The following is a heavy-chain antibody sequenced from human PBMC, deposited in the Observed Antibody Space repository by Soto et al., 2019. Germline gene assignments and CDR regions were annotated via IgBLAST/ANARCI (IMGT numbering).Heavy chain of an antibody. J-gene: IGHJ4*02. Sequence: QVQLVQSGAEVKKPGSSVKVSCKASGGTFSSYAISWVRQAPGQGLEWMGGIIPIFGTANYAQKFQGRVTITADESTSTAYMGLSSLRSEDTAVYYCARAQGYCSGGSCYGHFDYWGQGTLVTVSS. CDR1: GGTFSSYA. CDR2: IIPIFGTA. V-gene: IGHV1-69*01. D-gene: IGHD2-15*01. CDR3: ARAQGYCSGGSCYGHFDY.